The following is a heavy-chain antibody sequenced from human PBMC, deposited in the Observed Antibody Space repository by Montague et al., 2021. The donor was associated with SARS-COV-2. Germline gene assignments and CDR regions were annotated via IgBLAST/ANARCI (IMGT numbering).Heavy chain of an antibody. D-gene: IGHD6-19*01. CDR3: ARGSGWMGNAFDI. J-gene: IGHJ3*02. V-gene: IGHV4-59*01. CDR1: GGSISSYY. CDR2: IDYSGST. Sequence: SETLSLTCTVSGGSISSYYWSWIRQPPGKGLEWIGYIDYSGSTNYNPSLKSRVTISVDTSKSQFSLKLSSVTAADMAVYYCARGSGWMGNAFDIWGQGTMVTVSS.